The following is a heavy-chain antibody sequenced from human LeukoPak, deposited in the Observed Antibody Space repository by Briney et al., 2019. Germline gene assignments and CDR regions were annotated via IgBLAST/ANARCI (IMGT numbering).Heavy chain of an antibody. V-gene: IGHV4-34*01. CDR2: INHSGST. J-gene: IGHJ4*02. CDR1: GGSFSGYY. CDR3: ARLETGADFDY. Sequence: SETLSLTCAVYGGSFSGYYWSRIRQPPGKGLEWIGEINHSGSTNYNPSLKSRVTISVDTSKNQFSLKLSSVTAADTAVYYCARLETGADFDYWGQGTLVTVSS. D-gene: IGHD3-3*01.